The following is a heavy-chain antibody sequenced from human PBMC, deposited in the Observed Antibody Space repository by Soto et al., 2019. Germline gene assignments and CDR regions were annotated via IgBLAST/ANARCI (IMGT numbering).Heavy chain of an antibody. V-gene: IGHV4-39*01. Sequence: QLQLQESGPGLLKPSETLSLTCTVSGGSISNLWVWIRQPPGKGLGWIGTMYYSGSSYYIPSLKSRVTLPVDTSERQFSLKLTSVTADYTAVYQWARQIGSGLWDFDLWGRGTLVSVSS. CDR3: ARQIGSGLWDFDL. CDR1: GGSISNL. CDR2: MYYSGSS. J-gene: IGHJ2*01.